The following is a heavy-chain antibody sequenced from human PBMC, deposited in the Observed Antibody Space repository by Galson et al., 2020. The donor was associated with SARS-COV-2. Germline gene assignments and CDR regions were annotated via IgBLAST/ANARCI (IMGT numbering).Heavy chain of an antibody. Sequence: SENLSLTCAVSGYSLSTTNYWGWVRQPPGKGLEWIGSIYPSGSTYYNPSLKSRVTISLDTSRNQFSLTLHSVTAADTALYYCARQGVNMIVLVTVPGWFFDLWGRGTLVSVSS. J-gene: IGHJ2*01. V-gene: IGHV4-38-2*01. CDR1: GYSLSTTNY. D-gene: IGHD3-22*01. CDR3: ARQGVNMIVLVTVPGWFFDL. CDR2: IYPSGST.